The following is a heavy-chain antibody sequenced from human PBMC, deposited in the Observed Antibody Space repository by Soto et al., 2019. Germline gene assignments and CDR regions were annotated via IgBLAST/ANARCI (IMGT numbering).Heavy chain of an antibody. CDR1: GFTFSSYA. J-gene: IGHJ4*02. D-gene: IGHD3-3*01. CDR2: ISGSGGST. V-gene: IGHV3-23*01. Sequence: EVQLLESGGGLVQPGGSLRLSCAASGFTFSSYAMSWVRQAPGKGLEWVSAISGSGGSTYYADSVKGRFTISRDNSKNPLYLQMNSVRAEDTAVYYCAKDFNEVDPLRFLETHPDYWGQGTLVTVSS. CDR3: AKDFNEVDPLRFLETHPDY.